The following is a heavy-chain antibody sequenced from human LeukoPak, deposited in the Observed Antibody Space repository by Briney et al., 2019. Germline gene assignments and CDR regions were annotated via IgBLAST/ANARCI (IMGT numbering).Heavy chain of an antibody. Sequence: ASVKVSCKASGYTFTGYYMHWVRQAPGQGLEWMGWINPNSGGTNYAQKFQGRVTMTRDTSISTAYMELSRLRSDDTAVYYCARGGYYGSGSYYEYYYYYMDVWGKGTTVTVSS. J-gene: IGHJ6*03. CDR2: INPNSGGT. CDR1: GYTFTGYY. V-gene: IGHV1-2*02. CDR3: ARGGYYGSGSYYEYYYYYMDV. D-gene: IGHD3-10*01.